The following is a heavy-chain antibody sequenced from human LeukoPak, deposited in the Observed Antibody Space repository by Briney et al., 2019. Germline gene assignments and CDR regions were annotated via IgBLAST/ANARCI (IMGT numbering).Heavy chain of an antibody. CDR3: ATLGVY. Sequence: GGSLRLSCAASGFTLSSYAMSWVRQGPGKGLEWVSSISSTGTDINYADSVKGRFTISRDNAKNSLYLQMNSLRAEDSAVYYCATLGVYWGQGTLVTVSS. CDR2: ISSTGTDI. CDR1: GFTLSSYA. V-gene: IGHV3-21*06. D-gene: IGHD2-8*01. J-gene: IGHJ4*02.